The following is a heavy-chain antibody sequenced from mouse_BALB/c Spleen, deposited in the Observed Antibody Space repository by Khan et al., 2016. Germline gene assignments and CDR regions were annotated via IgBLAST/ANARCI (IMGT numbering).Heavy chain of an antibody. CDR2: INTETGEP. V-gene: IGHV9-2-1*01. Sequence: QFQLVQSGPELKKPGETVKISCKASGYTFTDYSMHWVKQAPGKGLKWMGWINTETGEPTYADDFKGRFAFSLETSASTAYLQINNLKNEDTATYFCARKEGWYFDVWGAGTTVTVSS. CDR3: ARKEGWYFDV. CDR1: GYTFTDYS. J-gene: IGHJ1*01.